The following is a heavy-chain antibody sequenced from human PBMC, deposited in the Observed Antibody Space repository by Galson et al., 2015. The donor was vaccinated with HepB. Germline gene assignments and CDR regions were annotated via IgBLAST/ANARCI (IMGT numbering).Heavy chain of an antibody. Sequence: TLSLTCTVSGGSISSGGYYWSWIRQHPGKGLEWIGYIYYSGSTYYNPSLKSRVTISVDTSKNQFSLKLSSVTAADTAVYYCGRGWRELIGYYYYGMDVWGQGTTVTVSS. J-gene: IGHJ6*02. CDR2: IYYSGST. D-gene: IGHD1-7*01. CDR3: GRGWRELIGYYYYGMDV. V-gene: IGHV4-31*03. CDR1: GGSISSGGYY.